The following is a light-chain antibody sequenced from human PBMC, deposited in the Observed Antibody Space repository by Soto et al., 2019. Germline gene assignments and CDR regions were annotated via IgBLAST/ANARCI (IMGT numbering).Light chain of an antibody. CDR3: QQFGSSPLFS. Sequence: EIVLTQSPGTLSLSPGERATLSCRASQSVSSSYLAWYQQKPGQAPRLLIYGASSRATGIPDRFSGSGSGTDFALTISRVEPEDFAVYYCQQFGSSPLFSFGPATKVDVK. CDR2: GAS. CDR1: QSVSSSY. V-gene: IGKV3-20*01. J-gene: IGKJ3*01.